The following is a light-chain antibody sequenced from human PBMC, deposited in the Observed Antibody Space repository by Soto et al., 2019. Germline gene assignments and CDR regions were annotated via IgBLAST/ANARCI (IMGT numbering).Light chain of an antibody. V-gene: IGKV1-5*01. J-gene: IGKJ4*01. CDR1: QSINIW. CDR3: QQHKSYPVT. CDR2: DAS. Sequence: DIQMTQSPSTLSASVGDRVTISCRSSQSINIWLSWYQLRPGKAPKLLISDASNLMSGIPSRFSGSGSGTEFTLTISGLQPDDFASYYCQQHKSYPVTFGGGTKVEIK.